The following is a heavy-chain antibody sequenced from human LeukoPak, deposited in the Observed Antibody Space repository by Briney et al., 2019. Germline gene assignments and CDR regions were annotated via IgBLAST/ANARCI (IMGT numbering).Heavy chain of an antibody. CDR3: ARDRAGTYSTVDP. CDR1: GYTFTGYY. CDR2: INPNSGGT. J-gene: IGHJ5*02. D-gene: IGHD6-13*01. V-gene: IGHV1-2*04. Sequence: ASVKVSCKASGYTFTGYYMHWVRQAPGQGLEWMGWINPNSGGTNYAQKFQGWVTMTRDTSISTAYMELSRLRSDDTAVYYCARDRAGTYSTVDPWGQGTLVTVSS.